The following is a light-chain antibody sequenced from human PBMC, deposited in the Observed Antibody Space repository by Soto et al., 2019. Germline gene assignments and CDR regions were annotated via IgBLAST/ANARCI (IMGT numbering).Light chain of an antibody. J-gene: IGKJ1*01. Sequence: DIQMTQSPTSLSASVGDRVTLTCRPSQSISSYLNWYQQKPGKAPKRLIYAASSLQSGGPSRFSGSGSGTDFTLTISSLLPEDFATYYCQQSYSTPRTFGQGT. CDR3: QQSYSTPRT. CDR1: QSISSY. V-gene: IGKV1-39*01. CDR2: AAS.